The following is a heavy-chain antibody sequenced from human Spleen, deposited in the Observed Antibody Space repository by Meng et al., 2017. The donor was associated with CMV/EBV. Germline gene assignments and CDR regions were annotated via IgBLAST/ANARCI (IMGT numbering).Heavy chain of an antibody. D-gene: IGHD4-17*01. CDR2: INHSGST. CDR1: GGSISSSTYY. CDR3: ARGHYGDYEDYFDY. J-gene: IGHJ4*02. Sequence: GSLRLSCTVSGGSISSSTYYWAWIRQPPGKGLEWIGEINHSGSTNYNPSLKSRVTISVDTSKNQFSLKLSSVTAADTAVYYCARGHYGDYEDYFDYWGQGTLVTVSS. V-gene: IGHV4-39*07.